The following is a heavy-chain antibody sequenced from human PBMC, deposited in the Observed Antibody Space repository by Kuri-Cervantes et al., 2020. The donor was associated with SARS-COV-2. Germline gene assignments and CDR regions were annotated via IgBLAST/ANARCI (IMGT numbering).Heavy chain of an antibody. CDR2: ISSSSSI. CDR1: GFTFSSYS. V-gene: IGHV3-48*02. Sequence: GGSLRLSCAASGFTFSSYSMNWVRQAPGKGLEWVSYISSSSSIYYADSVKGRFTISRDNAKNSLYLQMNSLRDEDTAVYYCAREGVREIYYYYYYGMDVRGQGTTVTVSS. CDR3: AREGVREIYYYYYYGMDV. D-gene: IGHD2-8*01. J-gene: IGHJ6*02.